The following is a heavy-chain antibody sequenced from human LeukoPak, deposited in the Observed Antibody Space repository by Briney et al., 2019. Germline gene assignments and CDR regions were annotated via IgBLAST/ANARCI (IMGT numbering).Heavy chain of an antibody. V-gene: IGHV3-23*01. CDR3: AKDLRKYYYDSSGYLACSFDY. J-gene: IGHJ4*02. Sequence: GGSLRLSCAASGFTFSSYGMSWVRQAPGKGLEWVSAISGSGGSTYYADSVKGRFTISRDNSKNTLYLQMNSLRAEDTAVYYCAKDLRKYYYDSSGYLACSFDYWGQGTLVTVSS. CDR2: ISGSGGST. CDR1: GFTFSSYG. D-gene: IGHD3-22*01.